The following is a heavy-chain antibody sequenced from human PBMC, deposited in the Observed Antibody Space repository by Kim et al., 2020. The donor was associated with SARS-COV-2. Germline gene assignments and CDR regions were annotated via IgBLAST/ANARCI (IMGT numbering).Heavy chain of an antibody. CDR3: SRGSERAPTDC. CDR1: GFTFSNYW. Sequence: GGSLRLSCAASGFTFSNYWMSWVRQAPGKGLEWVANIKQEGSEKYYVDSVKGRFTISRDNAKNSLYLQMNSLRAEDTAVYYCSRGSERAPTDCWGQGTLVTVSS. CDR2: IKQEGSEK. J-gene: IGHJ4*02. V-gene: IGHV3-7*03.